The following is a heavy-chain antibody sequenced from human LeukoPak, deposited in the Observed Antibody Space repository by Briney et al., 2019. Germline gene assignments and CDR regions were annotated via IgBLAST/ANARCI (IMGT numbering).Heavy chain of an antibody. D-gene: IGHD3-10*01. CDR3: AKPPAMVRGVGEFDP. J-gene: IGHJ5*02. V-gene: IGHV3-23*01. CDR2: VSGSGGST. CDR1: GFTFSSCA. Sequence: AGSLRLSCAASGFTFSSCALSWVWQGPGKGLEWVSVVSGSGGSTYYADSVKGRFSISRDNSKNTLYLQMNSLRAQDTAVYYCAKPPAMVRGVGEFDPWGQGTLVTVSS.